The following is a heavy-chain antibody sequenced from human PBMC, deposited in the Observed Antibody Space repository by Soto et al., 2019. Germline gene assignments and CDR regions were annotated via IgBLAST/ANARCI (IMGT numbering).Heavy chain of an antibody. J-gene: IGHJ6*02. Sequence: QVTLKESGPVLVKPTETLTLTCTVSGFSLSNARMGVSWIRQPPGKALEWLAHIFSNDEKSYSTSLKSRLTISKDTSKSQVVLTMTNMDPVYTATYYCARIVGHIVVVTAIPDYYYGMDVWGQGTTVTVSS. CDR2: IFSNDEK. CDR3: ARIVGHIVVVTAIPDYYYGMDV. V-gene: IGHV2-26*01. CDR1: GFSLSNARMG. D-gene: IGHD2-21*02.